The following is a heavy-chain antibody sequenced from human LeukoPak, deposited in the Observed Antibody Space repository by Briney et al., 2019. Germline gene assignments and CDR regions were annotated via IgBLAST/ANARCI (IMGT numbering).Heavy chain of an antibody. CDR1: GFTFSSYA. CDR3: SKDDPVTTVTTLYFDI. CDR2: ISGSGGNT. Sequence: GGSLRLSCAASGFTFSSYAMSWVRQAPGKGLEWVSCISGSGGNTYYADSVKGRFTISRDNSKNTLYLQMNSLRAEDTAVYYCSKDDPVTTVTTLYFDIWGQGTLVTVSS. V-gene: IGHV3-23*01. D-gene: IGHD4-11*01. J-gene: IGHJ4*02.